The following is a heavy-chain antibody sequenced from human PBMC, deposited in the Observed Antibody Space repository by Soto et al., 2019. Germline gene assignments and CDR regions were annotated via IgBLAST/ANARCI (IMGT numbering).Heavy chain of an antibody. CDR1: GFTFSSYW. CDR2: INTDGSIT. Sequence: GGSLRLSCAASGFTFSSYWMHWVRQVPGKGLVWVSRINTDGSITSHADSVKGRFTISRDNAKNTLYLQMNSLRADDTAVYYCTRDSGGRGAYWGQGALVTGPS. V-gene: IGHV3-74*01. D-gene: IGHD2-15*01. CDR3: TRDSGGRGAY. J-gene: IGHJ4*02.